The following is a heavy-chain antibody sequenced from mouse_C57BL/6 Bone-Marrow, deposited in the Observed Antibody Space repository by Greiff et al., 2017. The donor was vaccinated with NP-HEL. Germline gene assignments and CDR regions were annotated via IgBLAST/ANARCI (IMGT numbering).Heavy chain of an antibody. D-gene: IGHD2-4*01. CDR2: ISSGGSYT. V-gene: IGHV5-6*01. CDR1: GFTFSSYG. CDR3: ASPYDYDVAWFAY. J-gene: IGHJ3*01. Sequence: EVKLVESGGYLVKPGGSLKLSCAASGFTFSSYGMSWVRQTPDKRLEWVATISSGGSYTYYPDSVKGRFTISRDNAKNTLYLQMSSLKSEDTAMYDCASPYDYDVAWFAYGGQGTRVTVSA.